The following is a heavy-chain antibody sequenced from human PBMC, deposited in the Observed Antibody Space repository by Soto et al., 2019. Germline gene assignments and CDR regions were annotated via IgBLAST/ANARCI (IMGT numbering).Heavy chain of an antibody. CDR3: TRGVSRHFDNNAWHNAFEF. CDR1: GFTFSTYA. Sequence: QVQLVESGGGVVQPGRSLRLSCVASGFTFSTYAMHWVRQTPGKGLEWVEVISFDGSNHHYTYSVEGRFTISRDNSKNPLFRQLDSLRADDTAVYYCTRGVSRHFDNNAWHNAFEFWGQGTVVTVSS. J-gene: IGHJ3*01. CDR2: ISFDGSNH. V-gene: IGHV3-30-3*01. D-gene: IGHD3-9*01.